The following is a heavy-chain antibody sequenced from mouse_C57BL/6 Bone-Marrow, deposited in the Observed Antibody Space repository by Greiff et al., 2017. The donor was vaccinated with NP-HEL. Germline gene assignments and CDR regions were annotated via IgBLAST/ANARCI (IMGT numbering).Heavy chain of an antibody. Sequence: EVKLVESGGGLVKPGGSLKLSCAASGFTFSSYAMSWVRQTPEKRLEWVATISDGGSYTYYPDNVKGRFTISRDNAKNNLYLQRSHLKSEDTAMYYGARDEDDYDGRFYAMDYWGQGTSVTVSS. J-gene: IGHJ4*01. CDR3: ARDEDDYDGRFYAMDY. V-gene: IGHV5-4*01. D-gene: IGHD2-4*01. CDR2: ISDGGSYT. CDR1: GFTFSSYA.